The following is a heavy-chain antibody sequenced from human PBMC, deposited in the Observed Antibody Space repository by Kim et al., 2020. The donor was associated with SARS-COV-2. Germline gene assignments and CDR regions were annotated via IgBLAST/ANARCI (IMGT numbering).Heavy chain of an antibody. CDR2: ST. D-gene: IGHD2-21*02. Sequence: STYYNPSLKCRVTISVDTSKNQSSLKLGSVTAADTAVYYCARHSSTEGDYWGQGTLVTVSS. CDR3: ARHSSTEGDY. V-gene: IGHV4-39*01. J-gene: IGHJ4*02.